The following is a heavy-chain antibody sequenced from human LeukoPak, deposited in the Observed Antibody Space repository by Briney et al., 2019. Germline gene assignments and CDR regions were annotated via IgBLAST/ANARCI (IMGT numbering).Heavy chain of an antibody. CDR2: MSPNSGNT. V-gene: IGHV1-8*02. J-gene: IGHJ2*01. CDR1: GYTFTSYD. CDR3: ARGTPWGVDYGDYPYYWYFDL. Sequence: ASVKVSCKASGYTFTSYDINWVRQATGQGLEWMGWMSPNSGNTGYAQKFQGRVTMTRNTSISTAYMELSSLRSEDTAVYYCARGTPWGVDYGDYPYYWYFDLWGRGTLVTVSS. D-gene: IGHD4-17*01.